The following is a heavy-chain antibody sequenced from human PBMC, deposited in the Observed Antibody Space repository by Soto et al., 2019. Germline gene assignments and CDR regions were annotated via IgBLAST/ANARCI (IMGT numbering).Heavy chain of an antibody. V-gene: IGHV1-69*08. J-gene: IGHJ4*02. CDR2: IIPILGIA. CDR3: ARDGDYGDYVRY. D-gene: IGHD4-17*01. Sequence: QVQLVQSGAEVKKPGSSVKVSCKASGGTFSSYTISWVRQAPGQGLEWMGRIIPILGIANYAQKFQGRVTITADKSTSTAYMELSSLRCGDTAVYYCARDGDYGDYVRYWGQGTLVTVSS. CDR1: GGTFSSYT.